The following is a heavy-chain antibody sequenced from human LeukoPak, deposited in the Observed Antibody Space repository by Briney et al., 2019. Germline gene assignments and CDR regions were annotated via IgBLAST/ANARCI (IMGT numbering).Heavy chain of an antibody. Sequence: GGSLRLSRAASGFAFSSYAMNWVRQAPGKGLQWVSAISGSGGSTYYADSVKGRFTISRDNSKNTLYLQMNSLRAEDTAVYYCAKDHSSGWPDCFDYWGQGALVTVSS. D-gene: IGHD6-19*01. J-gene: IGHJ4*02. CDR2: ISGSGGST. CDR1: GFAFSSYA. CDR3: AKDHSSGWPDCFDY. V-gene: IGHV3-23*01.